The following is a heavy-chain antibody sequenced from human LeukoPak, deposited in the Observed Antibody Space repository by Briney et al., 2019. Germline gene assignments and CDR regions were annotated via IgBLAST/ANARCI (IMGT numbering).Heavy chain of an antibody. CDR2: ISGSGGST. CDR3: AKVTPWYGSFDY. CDR1: GFTFSSYA. V-gene: IGHV3-23*01. J-gene: IGHJ4*02. D-gene: IGHD3-10*01. Sequence: PGGSLRLSCAASGFTFSSYAMSWARQAPGKGLEWVSAISGSGGSTYCADSVKGRFTISRDNSKNTLYLQMNSLRAEDTAVYYCAKVTPWYGSFDYWGQGTLVTVSS.